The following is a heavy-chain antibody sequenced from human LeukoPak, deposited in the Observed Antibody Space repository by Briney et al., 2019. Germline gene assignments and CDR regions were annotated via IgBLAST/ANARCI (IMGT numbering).Heavy chain of an antibody. J-gene: IGHJ5*02. Sequence: SETLSLTCTVSGSSISSTSYYWGWIRPPPGKGLEWIGSIYYSGSTYYNPSLKSRVTISVDTSKNQFSLKLSSVTAADTAVYYCARHRDHTIFEVVAEGAWFDPWGQGTLVTVSS. V-gene: IGHV4-39*01. CDR1: GSSISSTSYY. D-gene: IGHD3-3*01. CDR2: IYYSGST. CDR3: ARHRDHTIFEVVAEGAWFDP.